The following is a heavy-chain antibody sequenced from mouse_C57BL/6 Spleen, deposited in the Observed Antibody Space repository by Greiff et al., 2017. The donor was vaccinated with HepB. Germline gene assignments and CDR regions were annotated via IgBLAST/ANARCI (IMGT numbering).Heavy chain of an antibody. CDR2: IRNKANGYTT. D-gene: IGHD1-1*01. CDR1: GFTFTDYY. Sequence: EVKLMESGGGLVQPGGSLSLSCAASGFTFTDYYMSWVRQPPGKALEWLGFIRNKANGYTTEYSASVKGRFTISRDNSQSILYLQMNALRAEDSATYYCARCHYYGSSLYAMDYWGQGTSVTVSS. J-gene: IGHJ4*01. V-gene: IGHV7-3*01. CDR3: ARCHYYGSSLYAMDY.